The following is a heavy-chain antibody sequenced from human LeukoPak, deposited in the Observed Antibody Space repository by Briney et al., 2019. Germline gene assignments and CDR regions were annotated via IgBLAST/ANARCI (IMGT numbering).Heavy chain of an antibody. J-gene: IGHJ3*02. Sequence: GRSLRLSCAASGFTFSSYDMHWVRQAPGKGLEWVAVISYDGRNKYYPDSVKGGFTISRENSKNTLYVEMKSLRAEDTTVYYCAKDYDDAFDMWGQGTMVTVSS. CDR1: GFTFSSYD. CDR3: AKDYDDAFDM. D-gene: IGHD5-12*01. V-gene: IGHV3-30*18. CDR2: ISYDGRNK.